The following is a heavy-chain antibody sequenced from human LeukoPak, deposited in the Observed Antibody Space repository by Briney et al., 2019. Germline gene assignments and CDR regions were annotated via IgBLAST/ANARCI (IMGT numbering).Heavy chain of an antibody. CDR2: IIPIFGTA. CDR1: GYTFTSYG. CDR3: ARKNWNYFDY. J-gene: IGHJ4*02. Sequence: ASVKVSCKASGYTFTSYGISWVRQAPGQGLEWMGGIIPIFGTANYAQKFQGRVTITADESTSTAYMELSSLRSEDTAVYYCARKNWNYFDYWGQGTLVTVSS. V-gene: IGHV1-69*13. D-gene: IGHD1-1*01.